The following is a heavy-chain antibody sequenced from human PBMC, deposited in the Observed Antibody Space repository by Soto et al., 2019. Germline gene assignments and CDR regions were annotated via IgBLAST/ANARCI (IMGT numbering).Heavy chain of an antibody. CDR3: ARGQEFLWFDP. CDR2: IYYSGTT. CDR1: GASIITYY. Sequence: TLSLTCTVSGASIITYYWSWIRQPPGKGLEWIGYIYYSGTTNYNPSLKSRVTLSLDTSKSQFSLKLRSVTAADTAVYYCARGQEFLWFDPWGQGSLVTVSS. J-gene: IGHJ5*02. V-gene: IGHV4-59*01.